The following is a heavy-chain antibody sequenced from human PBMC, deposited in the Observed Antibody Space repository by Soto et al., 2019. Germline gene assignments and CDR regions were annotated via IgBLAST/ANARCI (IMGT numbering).Heavy chain of an antibody. CDR3: ARDHFGSTSRPVDFDF. Sequence: EVQLLESGGGLVQPGGSLRLSCAASGFTFRNYAMSWVRQAPGKGLEWVSAISGDGGTTYYADSVKGRFTISRDNSKNTLYLQLTRLRAEDTASYYCARDHFGSTSRPVDFDFWGQGTLVSVSP. CDR1: GFTFRNYA. V-gene: IGHV3-23*01. J-gene: IGHJ4*02. D-gene: IGHD6-13*01. CDR2: ISGDGGTT.